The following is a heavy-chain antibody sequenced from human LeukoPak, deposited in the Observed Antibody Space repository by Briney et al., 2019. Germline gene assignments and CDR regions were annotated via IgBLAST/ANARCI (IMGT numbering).Heavy chain of an antibody. J-gene: IGHJ4*02. CDR3: ARGPGNLREQKVYFDY. CDR2: TNTDGSST. Sequence: GGSLRLSCAASGFTFSSYWMHWVRQAPGKGLVWVSGTNTDGSSTMYADSVKGRFTIARDNAKNTLYLQMNSLRAEDTAVYYCARGPGNLREQKVYFDYWGQGTLVTVSS. CDR1: GFTFSSYW. V-gene: IGHV3-74*03. D-gene: IGHD1/OR15-1a*01.